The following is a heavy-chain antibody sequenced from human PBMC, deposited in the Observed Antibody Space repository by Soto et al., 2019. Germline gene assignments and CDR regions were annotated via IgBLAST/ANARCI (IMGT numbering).Heavy chain of an antibody. J-gene: IGHJ4*02. D-gene: IGHD1-26*01. V-gene: IGHV4-59*08. CDR2: IYYSGST. CDR3: ASRYGSAIAY. CDR1: GGTISSWY. Sequence: ASETLSLTCTVSGGTISSWYWICILHPPGKGREWIGYIYYSGSTNCNPSLKSRVTISVDTSKNQFSLKLSSVTAAVLAVYYCASRYGSAIAYWGQGTLVTVPS.